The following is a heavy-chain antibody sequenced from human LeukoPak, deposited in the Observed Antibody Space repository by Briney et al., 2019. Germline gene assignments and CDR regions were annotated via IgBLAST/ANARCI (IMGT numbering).Heavy chain of an antibody. J-gene: IGHJ4*02. CDR2: IYTSGST. CDR1: GGSISIYY. Sequence: SETLSLTCAVSGGSISIYYWSWIRQPAGKGLEWIGRIYTSGSTNYNPSLKSRVTMSVDTSKNQFSLKLSSVTAADTAVYYCARDASYDFWSGVFDYWGQGTLVTVSS. V-gene: IGHV4-4*07. D-gene: IGHD3-3*01. CDR3: ARDASYDFWSGVFDY.